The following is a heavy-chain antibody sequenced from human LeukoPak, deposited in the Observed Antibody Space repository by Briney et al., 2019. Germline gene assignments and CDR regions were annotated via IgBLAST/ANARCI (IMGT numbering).Heavy chain of an antibody. V-gene: IGHV1-8*01. CDR1: GYTFTNYD. J-gene: IGHJ4*02. CDR3: GRALPRSGWVDY. D-gene: IGHD6-19*01. Sequence: ASVKVSSKPSGYTFTNYDINWTRQATGQGPEWIGWMNPNSGDTEYAQKFQDRVTMTWDTSISAAYLELRSLRSEDTAVYYCGRALPRSGWVDYWGQGSLVTVSS. CDR2: MNPNSGDT.